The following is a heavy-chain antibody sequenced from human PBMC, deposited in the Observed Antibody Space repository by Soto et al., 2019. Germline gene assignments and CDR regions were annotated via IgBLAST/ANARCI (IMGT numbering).Heavy chain of an antibody. V-gene: IGHV3-33*01. J-gene: IGHJ4*02. CDR2: IWYDGGNK. CDR3: ARDRATMPFDY. CDR1: GFTFSSYG. Sequence: PGGSLRLSCAASGFTFSSYGMHWVRQAPGKGLEWVAVIWYDGGNKYYADSVKGRFTISRDNSKNTLYLQMNSLRAEDTAVYYCARDRATMPFDYWGQGTLVTVS. D-gene: IGHD2-2*01.